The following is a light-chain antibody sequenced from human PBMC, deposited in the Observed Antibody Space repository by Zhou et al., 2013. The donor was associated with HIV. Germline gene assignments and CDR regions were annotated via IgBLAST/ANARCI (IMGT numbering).Light chain of an antibody. Sequence: EIVLTQSPGTLSLSPGERATLSCRASQFVSSRYLAWYQQKPGQAPRLLIYGASSRAPGIPDRFSGSGSGTDFTLTISRLEPEDFAVYYCQQGRNWPLTFGGGTKVEIK. CDR2: GAS. J-gene: IGKJ4*01. CDR1: QFVSSRY. CDR3: QQGRNWPLT. V-gene: IGKV3D-20*02.